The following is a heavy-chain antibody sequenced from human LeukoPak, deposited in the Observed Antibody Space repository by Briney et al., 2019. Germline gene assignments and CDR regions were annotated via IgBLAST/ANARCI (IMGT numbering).Heavy chain of an antibody. J-gene: IGHJ5*02. Sequence: SETLSLTCAVYGESLSNYYWSWIRQPPGKGLEWIGEIHQSGRTGYNPSLKSRVIISIDTSKTQFSLNLSSVTATDTAVYYCARLSRFGEFPWGQGTLVTVSS. CDR2: IHQSGRT. D-gene: IGHD3-10*01. CDR3: ARLSRFGEFP. CDR1: GESLSNYY. V-gene: IGHV4-34*01.